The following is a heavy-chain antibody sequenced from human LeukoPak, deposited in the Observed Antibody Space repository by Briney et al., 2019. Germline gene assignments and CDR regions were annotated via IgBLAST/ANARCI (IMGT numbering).Heavy chain of an antibody. J-gene: IGHJ4*02. CDR1: GYTLTELS. CDR2: FDPEDSET. CDR3: ATDLQYQLPEGTAIDY. Sequence: ASVKVSCKVSGYTLTELSMHWVRQAPGKGLEWMGGFDPEDSETIYAQKFQGRVTMTEDTSTDTAYMELSCLRSEDTAVYYCATDLQYQLPEGTAIDYWGQGTLVAVSS. D-gene: IGHD2-2*01. V-gene: IGHV1-24*01.